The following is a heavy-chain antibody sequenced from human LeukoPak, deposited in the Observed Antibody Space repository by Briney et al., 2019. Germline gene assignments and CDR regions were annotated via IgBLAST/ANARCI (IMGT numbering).Heavy chain of an antibody. CDR2: ISGSGGST. CDR1: GFTFSSYA. Sequence: GGSLRLSCAASGFTFSSYAMSWVRQAPGKGLEWVSAISGSGGSTYYADCVKGRFTISRDNSKNTLYLQMNSLRAEDTAVYYCAKDGDIVVVPAAWGFNWFDPWGQGTLVTVSS. D-gene: IGHD2-2*01. V-gene: IGHV3-23*01. J-gene: IGHJ5*02. CDR3: AKDGDIVVVPAAWGFNWFDP.